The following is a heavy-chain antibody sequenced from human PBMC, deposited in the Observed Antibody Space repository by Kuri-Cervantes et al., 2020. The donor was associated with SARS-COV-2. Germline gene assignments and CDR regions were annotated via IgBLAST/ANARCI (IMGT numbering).Heavy chain of an antibody. D-gene: IGHD6-13*01. CDR3: ARYSSSWSYY. J-gene: IGHJ4*02. CDR1: GFTFSSYS. Sequence: GESLKISCAASGFTFSSYSMNWVRQAPGKGLEWVSSISSSSSYIYYADSVKGRFTISRDNAKNSLYLQMNSLSAEDTAVYYCARYSSSWSYYWGQGTLVTVSS. CDR2: ISSSSSYI. V-gene: IGHV3-21*01.